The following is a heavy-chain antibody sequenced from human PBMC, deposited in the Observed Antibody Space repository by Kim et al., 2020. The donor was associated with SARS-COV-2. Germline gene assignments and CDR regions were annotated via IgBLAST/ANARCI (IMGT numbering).Heavy chain of an antibody. J-gene: IGHJ4*02. V-gene: IGHV4-59*13. CDR2: IYYSGST. Sequence: SETLSLTCTVSGGSISSYYWSWIRQPPGKGLEWIGYIYYSGSTNYNPSLKSRVTISVDTSKNQFSLKLSSVTAADTAVYYCARGGPSRWFDYWGQGTLVTVSS. CDR3: ARGGPSRWFDY. D-gene: IGHD2-15*01. CDR1: GGSISSYY.